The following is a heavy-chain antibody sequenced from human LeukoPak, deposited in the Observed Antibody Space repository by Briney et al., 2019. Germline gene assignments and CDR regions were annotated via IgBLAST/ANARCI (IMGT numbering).Heavy chain of an antibody. CDR3: ARDLIAAAGKGYFQH. Sequence: EPVSLPCTVSGGCVNSGPYYWTWVRRPPGKGVEWNGEINHSGSTNYNPSLKSRVTISVDTSKNQFSLKLSSVTAADTAVYYCARDLIAAAGKGYFQHWGQGTLVTVSS. CDR2: INHSGST. CDR1: GGCVNSGPYY. J-gene: IGHJ1*01. D-gene: IGHD6-13*01. V-gene: IGHV4-34*01.